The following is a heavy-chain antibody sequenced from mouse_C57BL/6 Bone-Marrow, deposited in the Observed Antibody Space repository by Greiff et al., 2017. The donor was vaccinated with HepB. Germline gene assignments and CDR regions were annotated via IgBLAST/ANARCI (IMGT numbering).Heavy chain of an antibody. CDR3: ARGGLRLNYAMDY. CDR2: INPSSGYT. CDR1: GYTFTSYT. D-gene: IGHD2-4*01. V-gene: IGHV1-4*01. J-gene: IGHJ4*01. Sequence: LVESGAELARPGASVKMSCKASGYTFTSYTMHWVKQRPGQGLEWIGYINPSSGYTKYNQKFKDKATLTADKSSSTAYMQLSSLTSEDSAVYYCARGGLRLNYAMDYWGQGTSVTVSS.